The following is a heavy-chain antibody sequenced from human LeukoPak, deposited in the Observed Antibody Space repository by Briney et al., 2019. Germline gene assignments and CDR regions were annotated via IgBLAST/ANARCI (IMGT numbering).Heavy chain of an antibody. J-gene: IGHJ4*02. CDR3: ARQGYYSGGSCGFDY. Sequence: HGESLKISCKGSGYSFTSYWIGWVRQMPGKGLEWMGIIYPGDSDTRYSPSFQGQVTISADRSISTAYLQWSSLKASDTAIYYCARQGYYSGGSCGFDYWGQGTLVTVSS. D-gene: IGHD2-15*01. V-gene: IGHV5-51*01. CDR2: IYPGDSDT. CDR1: GYSFTSYW.